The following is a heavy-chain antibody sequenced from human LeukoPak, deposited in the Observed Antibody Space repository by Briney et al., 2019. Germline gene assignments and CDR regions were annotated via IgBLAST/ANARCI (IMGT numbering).Heavy chain of an antibody. J-gene: IGHJ4*02. Sequence: PGRSLRLSCAASGFTFSSYAMHWVRQAPGKGLEWVAVISYDGSNKYYADSVKGRFTISRDNSKNTLYLQMNSLRAEDTAVYYCARFTGQYGGLDYWGQGTLVTVSS. V-gene: IGHV3-30*04. CDR2: ISYDGSNK. CDR3: ARFTGQYGGLDY. D-gene: IGHD4-23*01. CDR1: GFTFSSYA.